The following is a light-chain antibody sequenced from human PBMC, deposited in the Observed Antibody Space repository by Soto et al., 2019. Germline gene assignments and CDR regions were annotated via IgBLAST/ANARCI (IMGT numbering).Light chain of an antibody. CDR2: STN. CDR1: SGSVSVSNY. J-gene: IGLJ2*01. Sequence: QAVVTQEPSFSVSPGATVTLTCGLSSGSVSVSNYPSWYQQTPGQAPRMLMYSTNTRSSGVPDRFSGSILGNKAALTITGAQADDESDYYCVLYIRSGLRVFGGGTKLTVL. V-gene: IGLV8-61*01. CDR3: VLYIRSGLRV.